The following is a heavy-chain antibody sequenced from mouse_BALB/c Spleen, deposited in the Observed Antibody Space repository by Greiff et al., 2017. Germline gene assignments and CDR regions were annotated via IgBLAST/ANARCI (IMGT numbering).Heavy chain of an antibody. Sequence: EVQLVESGGGLVQPKGSLKLSCAASGFTFNTYAMNWVRQAPGKGLEWVARIRSKSNNYATYYADSVKDRFTISRDDSQSMLYLQMNNLKTEDTAMYYCVREELGREDYWGQGTSVTVSS. CDR2: IRSKSNNYAT. D-gene: IGHD4-1*01. V-gene: IGHV10-1*02. J-gene: IGHJ4*01. CDR1: GFTFNTYA. CDR3: VREELGREDY.